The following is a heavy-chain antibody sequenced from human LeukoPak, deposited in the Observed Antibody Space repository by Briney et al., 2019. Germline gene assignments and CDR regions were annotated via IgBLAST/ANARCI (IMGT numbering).Heavy chain of an antibody. CDR1: GGSISSGGYY. CDR2: IYYSGST. Sequence: SQTLSLTCTVSGGSISSGGYYWSWIRQHPGKGLEWIVYIYYSGSTYYNPSLKSRVTISVDTSKNQFSLKLSSVTAADTAVYYCARTGGVVVTAKDYFDYWGQGTLVTVSS. CDR3: ARTGGVVVTAKDYFDY. V-gene: IGHV4-31*03. D-gene: IGHD2-21*02. J-gene: IGHJ4*02.